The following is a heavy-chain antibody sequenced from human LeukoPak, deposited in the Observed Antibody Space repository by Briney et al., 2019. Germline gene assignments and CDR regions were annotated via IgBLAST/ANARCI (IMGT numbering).Heavy chain of an antibody. CDR2: ISSSSSYI. D-gene: IGHD1-14*01. Sequence: GGSLRLSCAASGFTFSSYSMNWVRQAPGKGLEWVSSISSSSSYIYYADSVKGRFTISRDNAKNSLYLQMNSLRAEDTAVYYCAREEPGENGMDVWGQGTTVTVSS. V-gene: IGHV3-21*01. CDR1: GFTFSSYS. CDR3: AREEPGENGMDV. J-gene: IGHJ6*02.